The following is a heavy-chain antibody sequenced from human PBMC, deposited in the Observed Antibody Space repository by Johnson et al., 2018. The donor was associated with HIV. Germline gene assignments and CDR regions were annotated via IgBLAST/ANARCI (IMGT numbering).Heavy chain of an antibody. Sequence: QVQLVESGGGVVQPGRSLRISCEASGFTFSRYAMHWVRQAPGKGLDWVAVISNEGEGKYYADSVKGRFTISRDNSKNTVSLQMNRVRGEDTAVYYCARDRAQVDDPNDAFDIWGRGTMVTVSS. D-gene: IGHD1-1*01. J-gene: IGHJ3*02. CDR2: ISNEGEGK. CDR3: ARDRAQVDDPNDAFDI. V-gene: IGHV3-30*03. CDR1: GFTFSRYA.